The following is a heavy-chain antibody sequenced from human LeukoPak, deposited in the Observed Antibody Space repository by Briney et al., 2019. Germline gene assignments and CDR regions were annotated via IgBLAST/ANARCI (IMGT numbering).Heavy chain of an antibody. J-gene: IGHJ4*02. D-gene: IGHD5/OR15-5a*01. CDR3: AKGVYGYYSFDY. V-gene: IGHV3-23*01. CDR1: GFAFTNSA. Sequence: GGSLRLSCVGSGFAFTNSAVTWVRQGPGKGLEWVSAISGSGYSTFYRDSVEGRFTISRDNSENRLYLQMNSLRAEDTAVYYCAKGVYGYYSFDYWGQGTLVTVSS. CDR2: ISGSGYST.